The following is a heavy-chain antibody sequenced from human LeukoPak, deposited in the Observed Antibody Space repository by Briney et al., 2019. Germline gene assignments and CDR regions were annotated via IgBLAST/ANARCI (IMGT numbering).Heavy chain of an antibody. D-gene: IGHD5-18*01. CDR1: GFTFSKHD. CDR2: VSYDGINE. J-gene: IGHJ6*02. CDR3: AKDPTTAMALDYYYDGMDV. Sequence: SGGSLRLSCAASGFTFSKHDMHWVRQAPGKGLEGVAVVSYDGINEYYADSVRGRFSISRDNSENNLYLQMNSLRAEDTAVYYCAKDPTTAMALDYYYDGMDVWGQGTTVTVSS. V-gene: IGHV3-30*18.